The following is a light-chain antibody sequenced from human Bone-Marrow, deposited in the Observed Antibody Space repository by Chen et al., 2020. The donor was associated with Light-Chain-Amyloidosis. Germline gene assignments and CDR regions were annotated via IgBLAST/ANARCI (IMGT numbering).Light chain of an antibody. CDR1: TLSKQY. V-gene: IGLV3-25*03. CDR3: QSVDMSGPYVV. J-gene: IGLJ2*01. Sequence: SELTQPPSESVSPGQPARTSCSGDTLSKQYSYWYQQKAGQVPAVVIYKDSERPSGVPQRFSGSSSGTTVTLTISGVQAEDEADYYCQSVDMSGPYVVFGGGTKLTVL. CDR2: KDS.